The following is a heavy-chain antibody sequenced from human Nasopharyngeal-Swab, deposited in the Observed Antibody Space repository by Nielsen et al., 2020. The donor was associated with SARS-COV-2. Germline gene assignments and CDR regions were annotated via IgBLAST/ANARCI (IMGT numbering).Heavy chain of an antibody. V-gene: IGHV4-34*01. CDR3: ARAGETHVVVVAATTPSFDY. D-gene: IGHD2-15*01. Sequence: SETLSLTCAVDGGSFSGYYWSWIRQPPGKGLEWIGEINQSGSTNYHPSLKSRVTISVDTSKNQFSLKLSSVTAADTAVYYCARAGETHVVVVAATTPSFDYWGQGTLVTVSS. J-gene: IGHJ4*02. CDR2: INQSGST. CDR1: GGSFSGYY.